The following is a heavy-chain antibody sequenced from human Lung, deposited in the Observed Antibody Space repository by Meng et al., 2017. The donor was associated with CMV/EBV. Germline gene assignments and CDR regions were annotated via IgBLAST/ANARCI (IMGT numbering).Heavy chain of an antibody. CDR1: GFTFSDYY. D-gene: IGHD2-2*01. CDR2: ISGSGTTT. J-gene: IGHJ3*02. CDR3: ARDQGSCTSISCRGDAFDI. Sequence: GESXKISCAVSGFTFSDYYMAWIRQAPGKGLEWVSYISGSGTTTYYADSVQGRFTIARDSAKNSLYLEMNSLRAEDTAVYYCARDQGSCTSISCRGDAFDIWXQGTXVTVSS. V-gene: IGHV3-11*01.